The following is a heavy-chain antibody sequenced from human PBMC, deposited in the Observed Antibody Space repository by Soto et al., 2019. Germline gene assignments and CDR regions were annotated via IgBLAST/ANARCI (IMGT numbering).Heavy chain of an antibody. Sequence: SETLSLTCAVSGYSISSGYYWGWIRQPPGKGLECIASIYHSGSTYFNPSLKSRVTISVDTSKNHFSLKLNSVTAADTAVYYCAREYVYCGGDCYSDASDIWGQGTMVTVSS. V-gene: IGHV4-38-2*02. J-gene: IGHJ3*02. CDR1: GYSISSGYY. CDR3: AREYVYCGGDCYSDASDI. D-gene: IGHD2-21*02. CDR2: IYHSGST.